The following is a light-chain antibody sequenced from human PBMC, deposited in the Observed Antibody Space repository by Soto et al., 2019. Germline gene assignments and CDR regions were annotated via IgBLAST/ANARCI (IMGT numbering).Light chain of an antibody. Sequence: DIVMTQSPDSLAVSLGERATLNCRSSQNILHSSNNRNYLAWYQHKPGQPPKLLIYWASTRQSGVPDRFSGSGSGADFTLNISSLQAEDVATYYCQQYYTSPLTFGGGTKVEMK. CDR1: QNILHSSNNRNY. V-gene: IGKV4-1*01. J-gene: IGKJ4*01. CDR2: WAS. CDR3: QQYYTSPLT.